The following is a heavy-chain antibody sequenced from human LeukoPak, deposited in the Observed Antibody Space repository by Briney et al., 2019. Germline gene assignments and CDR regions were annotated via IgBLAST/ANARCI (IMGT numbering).Heavy chain of an antibody. CDR1: GYTFTGYY. J-gene: IGHJ4*02. CDR3: ASGADVKSVDYNDRSAYSYYFDY. Sequence: VASVKVSCKPSGYTFTGYYIHWVRQAPGQGLECMGWINPNSGGTNFAQKFQGRVTLTRDTSISTAYMELSSLRSDDTAVYYCASGADVKSVDYNDRSAYSYYFDYWGQGTLVTVSS. CDR2: INPNSGGT. D-gene: IGHD3-22*01. V-gene: IGHV1-2*02.